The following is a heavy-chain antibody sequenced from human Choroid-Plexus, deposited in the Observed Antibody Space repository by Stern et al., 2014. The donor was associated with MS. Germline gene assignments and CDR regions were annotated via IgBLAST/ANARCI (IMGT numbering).Heavy chain of an antibody. J-gene: IGHJ5*02. CDR1: GFTFGSCA. Sequence: QVQLGQSGGGVVQPGRPLRLSCVASGFTFGSCAMHWVRQAPGKGLEWVAGVAYDGSNKYDADSVKGRFAISRDNSQNTLYMQMSSLRPEDTAVYYCAKDRQYLTYFFDHWGQGSLVTVSS. D-gene: IGHD2/OR15-2a*01. CDR3: AKDRQYLTYFFDH. CDR2: VAYDGSNK. V-gene: IGHV3-30*18.